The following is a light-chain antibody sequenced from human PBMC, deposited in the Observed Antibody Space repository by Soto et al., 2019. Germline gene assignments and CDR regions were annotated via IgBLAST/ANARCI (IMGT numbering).Light chain of an antibody. CDR3: LQYDTSPPRYT. CDR2: GPS. J-gene: IGKJ2*01. CDR1: QSVSRRY. V-gene: IGKV3-20*01. Sequence: EVVLTQSPGTLSLSPGERATLSCRASQSVSRRYLAWYQQKPGQAPRLLIFGPSSRATGIPDRFSGSGSGTDFTITISSLEPEDFAVYYCLQYDTSPPRYTFGQVTKLEIK.